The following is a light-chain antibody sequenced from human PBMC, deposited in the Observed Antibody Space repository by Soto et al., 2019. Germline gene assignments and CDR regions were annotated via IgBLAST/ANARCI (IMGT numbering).Light chain of an antibody. V-gene: IGLV2-8*01. Sequence: QSVLTQPPSASGSPRQSVTISCTGTSSDVGGYNYVSWYQQHPGKAPKLIIYEVNKRPSGVPNRFSGSKSGNTASLTVSGLPAEDEADYYCSSYAGYNTMVFGGGTKLTVL. J-gene: IGLJ2*01. CDR2: EVN. CDR1: SSDVGGYNY. CDR3: SSYAGYNTMV.